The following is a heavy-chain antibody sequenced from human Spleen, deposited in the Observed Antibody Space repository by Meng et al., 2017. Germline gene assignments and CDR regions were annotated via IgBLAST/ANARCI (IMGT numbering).Heavy chain of an antibody. CDR3: AKVRGGGWSDRYFAD. J-gene: IGHJ4*02. CDR2: ISGSGGST. Sequence: GGSLRLSCAASGFTFSSFEMNWVRQAPGKGLEWVSAISGSGGSTYYADSVKGRFTISRDNSENTVYLQMNSLRVEDTAVYYCAKVRGGGWSDRYFADWGQGTLVTVSS. CDR1: GFTFSSFE. V-gene: IGHV3-23*01. D-gene: IGHD2-21*02.